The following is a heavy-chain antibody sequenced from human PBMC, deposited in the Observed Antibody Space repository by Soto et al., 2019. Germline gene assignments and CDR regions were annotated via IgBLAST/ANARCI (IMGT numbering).Heavy chain of an antibody. Sequence: ASVKVSCKASGYTFTSYYMHWVRQAPGQGLEWMGIINPSGGSTSYAQKFQGRVTMTRDTSTSTVYMELSSLRSEDTAVYYCARAGLSYDFWGGRASYYMDVWGKGTTVTVSS. V-gene: IGHV1-46*03. J-gene: IGHJ6*03. CDR3: ARAGLSYDFWGGRASYYMDV. CDR1: GYTFTSYY. CDR2: INPSGGST. D-gene: IGHD3-3*01.